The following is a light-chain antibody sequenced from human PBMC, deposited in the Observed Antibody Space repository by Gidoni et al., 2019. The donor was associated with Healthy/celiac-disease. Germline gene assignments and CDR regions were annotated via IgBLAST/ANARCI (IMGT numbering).Light chain of an antibody. CDR1: QSDSSN. J-gene: IGKJ3*01. Sequence: EIVMTQSPATLSVSPGERATLSGMASQSDSSNLAWYQQKPGQAPRRLIYGASTRATGIPARFSGSGSGTEFTLTISSLQSEDFAVYYCQQYNNWPLTFGPGTKVDIK. CDR2: GAS. CDR3: QQYNNWPLT. V-gene: IGKV3-15*01.